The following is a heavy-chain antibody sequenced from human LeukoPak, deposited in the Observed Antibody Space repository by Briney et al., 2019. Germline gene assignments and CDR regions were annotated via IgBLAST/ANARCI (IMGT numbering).Heavy chain of an antibody. Sequence: PGGSLRLSCTTSGFNFGDYGLSWVRQAPGKGLEWVANIKQDGSEKYYVDSVKGRFTISRDNAKNSLYLQMNSLRAEDTAVYYCARGRGRSYYFDYWGQGTLVTVSS. J-gene: IGHJ4*02. CDR2: IKQDGSEK. CDR1: GFNFGDYG. V-gene: IGHV3-7*01. CDR3: ARGRGRSYYFDY.